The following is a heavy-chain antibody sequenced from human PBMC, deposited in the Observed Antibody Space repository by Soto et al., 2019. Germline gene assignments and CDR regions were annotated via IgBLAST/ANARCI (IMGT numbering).Heavy chain of an antibody. CDR2: ISGSGGST. D-gene: IGHD6-13*01. CDR1: GFTFSSYA. J-gene: IGHJ4*02. CDR3: AKRFGGSSCYGCYFDY. V-gene: IGHV3-23*01. Sequence: GGSLRLSCAASGFTFSSYAMSWVRQAPGKGLEWVSAISGSGGSTYYADSVKGRFTISRDNSKNTLYLQMNSLRAEDTAVYYCAKRFGGSSCYGCYFDYWGQGTLVTVSS.